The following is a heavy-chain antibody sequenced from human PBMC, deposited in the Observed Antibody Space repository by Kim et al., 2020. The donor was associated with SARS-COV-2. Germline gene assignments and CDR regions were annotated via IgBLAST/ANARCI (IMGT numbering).Heavy chain of an antibody. CDR1: GYTFTSYG. Sequence: ASVKVSCMASGYTFTSYGISWVRQAPGQGLEWMGWISAYNGNTNYAQKLQGRVTMTTDTSTSTAYMELRSLRSDDTAVYYCARDSANYCSGGSCYYYYYGMDVWGQGTTVTVSS. J-gene: IGHJ6*02. D-gene: IGHD2-15*01. V-gene: IGHV1-18*01. CDR3: ARDSANYCSGGSCYYYYYGMDV. CDR2: ISAYNGNT.